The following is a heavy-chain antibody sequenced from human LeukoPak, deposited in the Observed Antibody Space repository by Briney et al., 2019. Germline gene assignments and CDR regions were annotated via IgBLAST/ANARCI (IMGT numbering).Heavy chain of an antibody. CDR1: GGSISSSSYY. CDR3: ARVLPGGTYHYAPLRWFDP. CDR2: INHSGST. J-gene: IGHJ5*02. V-gene: IGHV4-39*07. D-gene: IGHD1-1*01. Sequence: SETLSLTCTVSGGSISSSSYYWSWIRQPPGKGLEWIGEINHSGSTNYNPSLKSRVTISVDTSKNQFSLNLRSVTAADTAVYYCARVLPGGTYHYAPLRWFDPWGQGTLVTVSS.